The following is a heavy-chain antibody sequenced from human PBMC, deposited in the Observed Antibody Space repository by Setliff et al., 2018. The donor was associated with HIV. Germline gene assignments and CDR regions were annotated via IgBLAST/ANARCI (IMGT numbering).Heavy chain of an antibody. J-gene: IGHJ4*02. CDR1: GYSISSGYY. V-gene: IGHV4-38-2*01. CDR3: ARMYSGYDWSPAGARTRYFDY. CDR2: IYHSGST. Sequence: SETLSLTCAVPGYSISSGYYWGWIRQPPGKGLEWIGSIYHSGSTYYNPSLKSRVTISVDTSKNQFSLKLSSVTAADTAVYYCARMYSGYDWSPAGARTRYFDYWGQGTLVT. D-gene: IGHD5-12*01.